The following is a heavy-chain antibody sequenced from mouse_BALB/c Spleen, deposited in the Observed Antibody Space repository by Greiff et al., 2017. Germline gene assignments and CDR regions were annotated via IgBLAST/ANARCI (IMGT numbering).Heavy chain of an antibody. Sequence: VQLQESGAELVRPGTSVKVSCKASGYAFTNYLIEWVKQRPGQGLEWIGVINPGSGGTNYNEKFKGKATLTADKSSSTAYMQLSSLTSDDSAVYFCARNDGYYAFFDYWGQGTTLTVSS. CDR1: GYAFTNYL. J-gene: IGHJ2*01. V-gene: IGHV1-54*03. D-gene: IGHD2-3*01. CDR2: INPGSGGT. CDR3: ARNDGYYAFFDY.